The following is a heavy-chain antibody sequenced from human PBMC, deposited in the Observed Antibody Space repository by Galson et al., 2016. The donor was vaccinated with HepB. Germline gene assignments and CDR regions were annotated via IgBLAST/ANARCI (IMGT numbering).Heavy chain of an antibody. V-gene: IGHV3-7*03. CDR1: RFTSSDYW. CDR2: IRQDGGET. CDR3: GRIRAYGQQPYGIDV. J-gene: IGHJ6*02. D-gene: IGHD3-16*01. Sequence: SLRLSCAASRFTSSDYWMTWVRQAPGKGLEWVANIRQDGGETYYVDSVKGRFTISRDNAENSLYLQMNSLRAEDTAVYYCGRIRAYGQQPYGIDVWGQGTTVTVSS.